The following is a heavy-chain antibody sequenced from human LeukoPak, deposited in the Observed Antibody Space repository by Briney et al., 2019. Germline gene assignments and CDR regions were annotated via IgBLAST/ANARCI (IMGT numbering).Heavy chain of an antibody. D-gene: IGHD3-16*01. J-gene: IGHJ5*02. V-gene: IGHV4-4*07. CDR1: GGSISSYY. Sequence: SETLSLTCTVSGGSISSYYWSWIRQPPGKELEWIGRIYTRGSTNYNPSLNSRVTMSVDTSKNQFSLKLSSVTAADTAVYYWARTYDYGGGSYNWFEAWGQGTLVTVSS. CDR2: IYTRGST. CDR3: ARTYDYGGGSYNWFEA.